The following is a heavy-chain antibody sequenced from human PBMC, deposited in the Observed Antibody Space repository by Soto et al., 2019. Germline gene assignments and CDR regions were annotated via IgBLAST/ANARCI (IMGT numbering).Heavy chain of an antibody. CDR3: AKDWGFRITMDRGVVTLFDY. D-gene: IGHD3-10*01. V-gene: IGHV3-30*18. Sequence: QVQLVESGGGVVQPGRSLRLSCAASGFIFSRHGMHWVRQAPGKGLEWVAVISYDGSNKYYADSVKGRFTISRDNSKNTLYLQMSSLRAEDTAVYYCAKDWGFRITMDRGVVTLFDYWGPGTLVTVSS. CDR2: ISYDGSNK. CDR1: GFIFSRHG. J-gene: IGHJ4*02.